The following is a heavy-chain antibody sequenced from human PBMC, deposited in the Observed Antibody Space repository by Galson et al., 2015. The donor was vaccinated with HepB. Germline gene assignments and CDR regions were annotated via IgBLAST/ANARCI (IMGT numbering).Heavy chain of an antibody. J-gene: IGHJ4*02. CDR3: ARDLVGDSSGYYSYYFDY. V-gene: IGHV3-30-3*01. Sequence: SLRLSCAVTGFTFSSYAMHWVRQAPGKGLEWVAVISYDGSNKYYADSVKGRFTISRDNSKNTLYLQMNSLRAEDTAVYYCARDLVGDSSGYYSYYFDYWGQGTLVTVSS. CDR1: GFTFSSYA. CDR2: ISYDGSNK. D-gene: IGHD3-22*01.